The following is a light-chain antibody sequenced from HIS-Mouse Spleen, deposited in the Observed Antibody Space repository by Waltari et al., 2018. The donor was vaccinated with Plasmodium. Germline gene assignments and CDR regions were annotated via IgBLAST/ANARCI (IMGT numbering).Light chain of an antibody. J-gene: IGLJ2*01. Sequence: QSALTQPRSVSGSPGQSVTISCTGPSRYVGGYNYVSWYQQHPGNAPKLMIYDVSKRPSGVPDRFSGSKSGNTASLTISGLQAEDEADYYCCSYAGSYTLVFGGGTKLTVL. V-gene: IGLV2-11*01. CDR3: CSYAGSYTLV. CDR2: DVS. CDR1: SRYVGGYNY.